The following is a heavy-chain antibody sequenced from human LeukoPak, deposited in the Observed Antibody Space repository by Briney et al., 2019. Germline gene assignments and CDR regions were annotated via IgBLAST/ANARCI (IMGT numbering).Heavy chain of an antibody. CDR1: GGSFSGYY. J-gene: IGHJ6*04. Sequence: PSETLSLTCAVYGGSFSGYYWSWIHQPPGKGLEWIGEINHSGSTNYNPSLKSRVTISVDTSKNQFSLKLRSVTAADTAVYYCARGAASSVWGKGTTVTVSS. CDR2: INHSGST. V-gene: IGHV4-34*01. CDR3: ARGAASSV. D-gene: IGHD3-16*02.